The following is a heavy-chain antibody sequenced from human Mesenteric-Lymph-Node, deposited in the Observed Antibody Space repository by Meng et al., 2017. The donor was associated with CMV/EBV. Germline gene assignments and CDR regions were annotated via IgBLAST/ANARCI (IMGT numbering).Heavy chain of an antibody. Sequence: SETLSLTCTVSGYSISSGYYWGWIRQPPGKGLEWIGYIYYSGSTNYNPSLKSRVTISVDTSKNQFSLKLSSVTAADTAVYYCARGTEYSSGWHYYYYYGMDVWGQGTTVTVSS. CDR1: GYSISSGYY. D-gene: IGHD6-19*01. CDR3: ARGTEYSSGWHYYYYYGMDV. CDR2: IYYSGST. V-gene: IGHV4-38-2*02. J-gene: IGHJ6*02.